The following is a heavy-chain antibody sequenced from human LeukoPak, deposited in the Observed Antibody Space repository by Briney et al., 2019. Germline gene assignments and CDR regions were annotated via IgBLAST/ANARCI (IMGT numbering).Heavy chain of an antibody. D-gene: IGHD6-19*01. CDR2: IIPIFGTA. J-gene: IGHJ4*02. CDR3: ARGGSSGWAYFDY. V-gene: IGHV1-69*05. CDR1: GGTFSSYA. Sequence: ASVKVSCKASGGTFSSYAISWVRQAPGQGLEWMGGIIPIFGTANYAQKFQGRVSITTDESTSTAYMGLSSLRSEDTAVYYCARGGSSGWAYFDYWGQGTLVTVSS.